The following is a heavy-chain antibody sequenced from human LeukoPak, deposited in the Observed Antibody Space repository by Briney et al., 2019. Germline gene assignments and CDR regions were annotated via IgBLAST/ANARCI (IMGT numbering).Heavy chain of an antibody. V-gene: IGHV3-30*03. CDR3: ATYPSEVTTGWGRWFDH. J-gene: IGHJ5*02. D-gene: IGHD1-1*01. CDR1: GFTFSSYG. CDR2: ISYDGSNK. Sequence: GGSLRLSCAASGFTFSSYGMHWVRQAPGKGLEWAAVISYDGSNKYYADSVKGRFTISRDNSKNTLYLQMNSLRDEDTAVYYCATYPSEVTTGWGRWFDHWGQGTLVTVSS.